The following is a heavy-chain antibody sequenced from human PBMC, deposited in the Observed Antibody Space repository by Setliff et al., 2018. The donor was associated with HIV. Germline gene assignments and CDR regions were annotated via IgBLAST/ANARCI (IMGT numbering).Heavy chain of an antibody. Sequence: SSETLSLTCTVSSDSIRFYYWTWIRQPLGKGLEWIGNVYYTGSTNYNPSLKSRITISIDTSKSQFSLKLTSVAAADTAVYYCARDSGGYNYGFAVGSFDYWGQGALVTVSS. J-gene: IGHJ4*02. V-gene: IGHV4-59*01. CDR3: ARDSGGYNYGFAVGSFDY. CDR2: VYYTGST. D-gene: IGHD5-18*01. CDR1: SDSIRFYY.